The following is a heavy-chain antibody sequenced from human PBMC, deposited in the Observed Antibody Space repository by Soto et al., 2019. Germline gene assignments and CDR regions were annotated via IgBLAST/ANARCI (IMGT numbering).Heavy chain of an antibody. CDR3: AREVIVVVTAPAFDI. Sequence: GGSLRLSCAASGFTFSSYAMSWVRQAPGKGLEWVSAISGSGGNTYYADSVKGRFTISRDNSKNTLYLQMNSLRAEDTAVYYCAREVIVVVTAPAFDIWGQGTMVTVSS. CDR1: GFTFSSYA. V-gene: IGHV3-23*01. D-gene: IGHD2-21*02. CDR2: ISGSGGNT. J-gene: IGHJ3*02.